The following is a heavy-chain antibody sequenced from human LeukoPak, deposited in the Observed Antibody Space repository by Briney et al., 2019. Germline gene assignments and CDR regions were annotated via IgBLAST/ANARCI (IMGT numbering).Heavy chain of an antibody. J-gene: IGHJ6*03. CDR3: ARAHYYYYMDV. CDR2: INHSGST. Sequence: SETLSLTCAVYGGSFSGYYWSWIRQPPGKGLEWIGEINHSGSTNYNPSLKSRVTISEDTSKNQFSLKLSSVTAADTAVYYCARAHYYYYMDVWGKGTTVTVSS. V-gene: IGHV4-34*01. CDR1: GGSFSGYY.